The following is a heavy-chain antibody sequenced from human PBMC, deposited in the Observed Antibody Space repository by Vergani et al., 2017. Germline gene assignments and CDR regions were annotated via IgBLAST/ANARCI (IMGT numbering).Heavy chain of an antibody. CDR2: IWYDGSNK. CDR1: GFTFSIYG. Sequence: QVQLEESGGGVVQPGRSLRLSCAASGFTFSIYGMHWVRQAPGKGLEWVAVIWYDGSNKYYADSVKGRFTISRDNSKNTLYLQMNSLRVEDTGVYYCARARCIETCYMSNWLDSWGQGTLVTVSS. V-gene: IGHV3-33*01. CDR3: ARARCIETCYMSNWLDS. J-gene: IGHJ5*01. D-gene: IGHD3-9*01.